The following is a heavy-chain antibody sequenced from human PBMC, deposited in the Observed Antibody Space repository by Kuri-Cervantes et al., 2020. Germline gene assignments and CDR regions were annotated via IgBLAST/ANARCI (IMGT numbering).Heavy chain of an antibody. CDR2: INHSGST. CDR1: GGFFSAYY. J-gene: IGHJ4*02. CDR3: ATVLPGFGYTIDY. Sequence: SETLSLTCAVHGGFFSAYYWTWIRQPPGKGLEWIGEINHSGSTTYNPSLKSRLSMSIDTSKNQFSLKLSYVTAADTSVYYCATVLPGFGYTIDYWGQGTLVTVSS. D-gene: IGHD5-18*01. V-gene: IGHV4-34*01.